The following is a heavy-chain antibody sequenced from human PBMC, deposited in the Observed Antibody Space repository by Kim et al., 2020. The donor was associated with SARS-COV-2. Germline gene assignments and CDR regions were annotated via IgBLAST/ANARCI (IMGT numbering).Heavy chain of an antibody. CDR2: ISAYNGNT. Sequence: ASVKVSCKASGYTFTSYGISWVRQAPGQGLEWMGWISAYNGNTNYAQKLQGRVTMTTDTSTSTAYMELRSLRSDDTAVYYCARDDPGAVVSRRERYYYYYYYMDVWGKGTTVTVSS. V-gene: IGHV1-18*01. J-gene: IGHJ6*03. CDR1: GYTFTSYG. D-gene: IGHD1-26*01. CDR3: ARDDPGAVVSRRERYYYYYYYMDV.